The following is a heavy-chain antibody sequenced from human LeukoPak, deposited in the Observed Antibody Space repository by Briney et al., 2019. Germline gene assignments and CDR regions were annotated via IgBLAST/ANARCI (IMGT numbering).Heavy chain of an antibody. CDR3: ARELRHDNSDSGAF. V-gene: IGHV4-39*07. Sequence: SETLSLTCTVSGGSISSSSYYWGWIRQPPGKGLEWIGSIYYSGSTYYNPSLKSRVTISVDTSTNQFSLKLTSVTAADTALYYCARELRHDNSDSGAFWGQGTVVTVSS. J-gene: IGHJ3*01. CDR1: GGSISSSSYY. CDR2: IYYSGST. D-gene: IGHD3-22*01.